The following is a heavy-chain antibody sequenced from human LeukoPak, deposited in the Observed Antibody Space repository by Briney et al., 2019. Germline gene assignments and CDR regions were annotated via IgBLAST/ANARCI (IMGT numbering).Heavy chain of an antibody. CDR2: IRYDGSNK. D-gene: IGHD5-12*01. Sequence: GGSLRLSCAASGFTFSSYGMHWVRQAPGKGLEWVAFIRYDGSNKYYADSVKGRFTISRDNAKNYLYLQMNSLRADDTALYFCARDAYSGYADPNYYMDAWGKGTTVTVSS. CDR3: ARDAYSGYADPNYYMDA. J-gene: IGHJ6*03. V-gene: IGHV3-30*02. CDR1: GFTFSSYG.